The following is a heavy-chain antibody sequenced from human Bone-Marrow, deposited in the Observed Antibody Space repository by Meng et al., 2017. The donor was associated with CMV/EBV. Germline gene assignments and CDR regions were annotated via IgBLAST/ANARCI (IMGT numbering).Heavy chain of an antibody. J-gene: IGHJ5*02. CDR3: ARDLFRYSRSSELQP. Sequence: SENLSLTCTVSGGSVSRDTYFWSWIRQPPGKGLEWIGYIHYSGGTNYSPSLKSRVSISIDTSRNQFSLKLTSVTAADTAVYYCARDLFRYSRSSELQPWGQGTLVTVSS. CDR2: IHYSGGT. V-gene: IGHV4-61*01. CDR1: GGSVSRDTYF. D-gene: IGHD6-6*01.